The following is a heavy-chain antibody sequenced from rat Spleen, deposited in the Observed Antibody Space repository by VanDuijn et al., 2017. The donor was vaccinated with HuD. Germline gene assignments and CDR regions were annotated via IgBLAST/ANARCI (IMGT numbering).Heavy chain of an antibody. J-gene: IGHJ2*01. D-gene: IGHD3-4*01. CDR3: ARPPTGVDY. Sequence: SVPVDSPSCSFRWHWIRKFPGNKLEWMGYINSAGSPNYNPSLKSRISITRDTSKNQFFLQVNSVTTEDTATYYCARPPTGVDYWGQGVMVTVSS. V-gene: IGHV3-3*01. CDR2: INSAGSP. CDR1: VDSPSCSFR.